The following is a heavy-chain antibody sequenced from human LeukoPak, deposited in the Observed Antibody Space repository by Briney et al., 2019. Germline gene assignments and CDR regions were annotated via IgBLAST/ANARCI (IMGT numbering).Heavy chain of an antibody. J-gene: IGHJ4*02. D-gene: IGHD5-18*01. CDR2: INANSGAT. CDR3: ARGGGGYSYGSDY. CDR1: GYIFTGYY. V-gene: IGHV1-2*02. Sequence: ASVKVSCKASGYIFTGYYMHWVRQAPGQGLEWMGWINANSGATNYAQKFQGRVTMTRDTSISTAYMDLSRLRSDDTAVYYCARGGGGYSYGSDYWGQGTLVTVSS.